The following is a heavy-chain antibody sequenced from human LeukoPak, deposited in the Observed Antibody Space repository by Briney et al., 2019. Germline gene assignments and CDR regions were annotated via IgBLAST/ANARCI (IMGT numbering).Heavy chain of an antibody. Sequence: SETLSLTCAVYGGSFSGYYWSWIRQPPGKGLEWIGEINHSGSTNYNPPLKSRVTISVDTSKNQFSLKLSSVTAADTAVYYCARGRYSSSWLRLYYFDYWGQGTLVTVSS. V-gene: IGHV4-34*01. D-gene: IGHD6-13*01. CDR1: GGSFSGYY. CDR2: INHSGST. J-gene: IGHJ4*02. CDR3: ARGRYSSSWLRLYYFDY.